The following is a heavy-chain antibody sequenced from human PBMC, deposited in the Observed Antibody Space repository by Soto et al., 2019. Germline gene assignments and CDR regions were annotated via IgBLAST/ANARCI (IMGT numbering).Heavy chain of an antibody. CDR2: ISGSGGTT. D-gene: IGHD2-2*01. J-gene: IGHJ6*02. Sequence: EVQLLESGGGLGQPGGSLRLSCAASGFTFSSYAMTWVRQAPGQGLEWVASISGSGGTTNYADSVKGRFTISRDNSKNTAYLQMNSLRAEDTAVYYCAKDRGTSIDVHRYFPYYGMDVWGQGTTVTVSS. CDR3: AKDRGTSIDVHRYFPYYGMDV. CDR1: GFTFSSYA. V-gene: IGHV3-23*01.